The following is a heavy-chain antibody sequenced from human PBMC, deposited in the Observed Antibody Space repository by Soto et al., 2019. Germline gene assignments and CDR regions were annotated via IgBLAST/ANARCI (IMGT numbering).Heavy chain of an antibody. J-gene: IGHJ3*02. CDR2: ISGSGGST. CDR3: AKDGVGNIVVVPAAMIGAFDI. D-gene: IGHD2-2*01. CDR1: GFTFSSYA. V-gene: IGHV3-23*01. Sequence: PGGSLRLSCAASGFTFSSYAMSWVRQAPGKGLEWVSAISGSGGSTYYADSVKGRFTISRDNSKNTLYLQMNSLRAEDTAVYYCAKDGVGNIVVVPAAMIGAFDIWGQGTMVTVS.